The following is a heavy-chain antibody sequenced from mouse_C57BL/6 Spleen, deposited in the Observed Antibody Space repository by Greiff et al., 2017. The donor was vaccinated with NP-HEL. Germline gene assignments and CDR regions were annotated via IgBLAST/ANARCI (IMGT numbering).Heavy chain of an antibody. CDR1: GYTFTSYW. CDR2: IDPSDSYT. D-gene: IGHD2-4*01. V-gene: IGHV1-50*01. J-gene: IGHJ3*01. CDR3: ARWHDYAY. Sequence: QVQLQQPGAELVKPGASVKLSCKASGYTFTSYWMQWVKQRPGQGLEWIGEIDPSDSYTNYNQKFKGKATLTVDTSSSTAYMQLSSLASEDAAVYCCARWHDYAYWGQGTLVTVSA.